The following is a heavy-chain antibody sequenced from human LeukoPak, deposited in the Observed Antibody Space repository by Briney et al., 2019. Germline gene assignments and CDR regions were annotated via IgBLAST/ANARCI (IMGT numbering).Heavy chain of an antibody. CDR2: MTRRRRYT. V-gene: IGHV3-21*01. D-gene: IGHD3-10*01. Sequence: GGSLRLSCAASGFTFNSYHMIWVRQAPGEGRECVSSMTRRRRYTYYAESVKGQLPITRDNAETSLYLQMNSLRAEDTAVYYCARDPYFGELSPHVYYWYMDVWGKGTTVTISS. CDR1: GFTFNSYH. CDR3: ARDPYFGELSPHVYYWYMDV. J-gene: IGHJ6*03.